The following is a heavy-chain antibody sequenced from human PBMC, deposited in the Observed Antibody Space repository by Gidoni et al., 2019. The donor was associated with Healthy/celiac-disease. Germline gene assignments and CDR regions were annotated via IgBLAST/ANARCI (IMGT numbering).Heavy chain of an antibody. CDR1: GGTFSSYA. D-gene: IGHD6-19*01. Sequence: QVQLVQSGAEVKQPESSVKVSCKASGGTFSSYAISWVRQAPGQGLEWMGGILPIFGTANYAQKFQGRVTITADESTSTAYMELSSLRSEDTAVYYCARDRGQWLGHDAFDIWGQGTMVTVSS. CDR3: ARDRGQWLGHDAFDI. J-gene: IGHJ3*02. V-gene: IGHV1-69*01. CDR2: ILPIFGTA.